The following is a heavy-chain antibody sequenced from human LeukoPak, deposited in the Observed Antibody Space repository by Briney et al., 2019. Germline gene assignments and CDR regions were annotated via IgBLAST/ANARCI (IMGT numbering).Heavy chain of an antibody. CDR2: IKSKTDGGTT. J-gene: IGHJ4*02. Sequence: GGSLRLSCAASGFIFSDARMSWVRQAPGKGLEWLGLIKSKTDGGTTDYAAPVKGRLTISRNDSTNTLYLQMNSLKTEDTGVYYCSTDAWGWGQGTLVTVSS. D-gene: IGHD7-27*01. V-gene: IGHV3-15*01. CDR1: GFIFSDAR. CDR3: STDAWG.